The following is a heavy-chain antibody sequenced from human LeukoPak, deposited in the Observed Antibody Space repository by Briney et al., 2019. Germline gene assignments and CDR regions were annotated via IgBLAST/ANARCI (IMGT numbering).Heavy chain of an antibody. CDR2: ISSSSAAI. Sequence: GRSLRLSCAASGFTFSSYGMNWFRQTPGKGLEWLASISSSSAAINYAASVRGRFTISRDNAKNSLYLQMNSLRDDDTAVYYCAEGVTFFDYWGQGILVTVSS. CDR3: AEGVTFFDY. CDR1: GFTFSSYG. J-gene: IGHJ4*02. V-gene: IGHV3-48*02. D-gene: IGHD3-3*01.